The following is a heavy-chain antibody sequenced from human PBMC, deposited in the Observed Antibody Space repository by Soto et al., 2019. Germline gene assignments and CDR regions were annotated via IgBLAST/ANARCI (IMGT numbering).Heavy chain of an antibody. CDR1: GFTFDDYA. D-gene: IGHD3-3*01. CDR3: AKAKSYDFWSGYYWYFDL. V-gene: IGHV3-9*01. J-gene: IGHJ2*01. CDR2: ISWNSGSI. Sequence: EVQLVESGGGLVQPGRSLRLSCAASGFTFDDYAMHWVRQAPGKGLEWVSGISWNSGSIGYADSVKGRFIISRDNAKNSLYLQMNSLRAEDTALYYCAKAKSYDFWSGYYWYFDLWGRGTLVTVSS.